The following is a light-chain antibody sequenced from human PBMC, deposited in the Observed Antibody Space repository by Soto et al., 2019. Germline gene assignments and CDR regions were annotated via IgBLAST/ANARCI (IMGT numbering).Light chain of an antibody. Sequence: QSFLTQPPSVSAAPGQKVTISCAGSSSNIGNNYVSWYQQLPGTAPKLLIYENNKRPSGIPDRFSGSKFGTSATLAITGLQAGDEADFYCGTWDSSLSAGVFGTGTKVTVL. CDR2: ENN. CDR3: GTWDSSLSAGV. J-gene: IGLJ1*01. CDR1: SSNIGNNY. V-gene: IGLV1-51*01.